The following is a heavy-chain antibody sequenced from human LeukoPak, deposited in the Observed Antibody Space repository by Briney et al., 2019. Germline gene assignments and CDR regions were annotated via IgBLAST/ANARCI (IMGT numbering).Heavy chain of an antibody. CDR1: GGSISSYY. D-gene: IGHD5-18*01. CDR3: ARDKVYSYDYYYYYGMNV. V-gene: IGHV4-59*01. Sequence: SETLSLTCTVSGGSISSYYWSWIRQPPGKGLEWIGYIYYSGSTNYNPSLKSRVTISVDTSKNQFSLKLSSVTAADTAVYYCARDKVYSYDYYYYYGMNVWGQGTTVTVSS. CDR2: IYYSGST. J-gene: IGHJ6*02.